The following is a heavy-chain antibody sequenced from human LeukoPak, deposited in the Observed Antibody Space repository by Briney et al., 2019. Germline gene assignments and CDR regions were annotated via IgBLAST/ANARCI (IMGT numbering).Heavy chain of an antibody. V-gene: IGHV3-21*01. Sequence: PGGSLRLSCAASGFTFSSYSMNWVRQAPGKGLEWVSSISSSSSYIYYADSVKGRFTISRDNAKNSLYLQMSSLRAEDTAVYYCARKWGFSGHPGGYFDYWGQGTLVTVSS. CDR1: GFTFSSYS. CDR2: ISSSSSYI. CDR3: ARKWGFSGHPGGYFDY. D-gene: IGHD6-19*01. J-gene: IGHJ4*02.